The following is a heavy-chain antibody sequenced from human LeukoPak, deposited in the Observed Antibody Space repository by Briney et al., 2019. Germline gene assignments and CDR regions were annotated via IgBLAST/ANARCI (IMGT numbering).Heavy chain of an antibody. D-gene: IGHD4-17*01. Sequence: PSETLSLTCTVSGGSLTNYYWSWIRQPPGKGLDWIGHIYYSGSTNYNPSLKSRVTISLDTSKNQFSLKVISVTAADTAVYYCARVDRYDYGDPNWFDPWGQGTLVTVSS. V-gene: IGHV4-59*01. CDR2: IYYSGST. J-gene: IGHJ5*02. CDR1: GGSLTNYY. CDR3: ARVDRYDYGDPNWFDP.